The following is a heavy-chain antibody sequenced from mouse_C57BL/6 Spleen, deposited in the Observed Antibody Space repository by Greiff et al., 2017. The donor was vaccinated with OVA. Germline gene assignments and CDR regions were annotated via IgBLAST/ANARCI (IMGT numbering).Heavy chain of an antibody. CDR1: GYTFTDYY. CDR2: INPNNGGT. J-gene: IGHJ2*01. CDR3: AGRRQEAFDD. D-gene: IGHD3-2*02. Sequence: EVQLQQSGPELVKPGASVKISCKASGYTFTDYYMNWVKQSHGKSLEWIGDINPNNGGTSYNQKFKGKATLTVDKSSSTAYMELRSLTSEDDAVYYCAGRRQEAFDDWGQCTTLTVSS. V-gene: IGHV1-26*01.